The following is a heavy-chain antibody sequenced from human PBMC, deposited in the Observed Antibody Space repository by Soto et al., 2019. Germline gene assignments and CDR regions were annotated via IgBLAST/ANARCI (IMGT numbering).Heavy chain of an antibody. D-gene: IGHD6-19*01. V-gene: IGHV4-31*09. CDR2: IYYSGST. CDR1: GGSISSGGYY. CDR3: GGGPGWYGY. Sequence: SETLSLTCTVSGGSISSGGYYWSWIRQHPGKGLEWIGYIYYSGSTYYNPSLKSRVTISVGTSKNQFSLKLSSVTAADTAVYFWGGGPGWYGYGGRGPLVTVSS. J-gene: IGHJ4*02.